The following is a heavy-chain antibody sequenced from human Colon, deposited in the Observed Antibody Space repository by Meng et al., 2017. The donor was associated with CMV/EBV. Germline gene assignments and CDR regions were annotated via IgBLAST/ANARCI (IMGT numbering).Heavy chain of an antibody. CDR1: GYIFTRYD. CDR2: MNPKTGNT. V-gene: IGHV1-8*01. CDR3: TRGLQLWFPSPAY. J-gene: IGHJ4*02. D-gene: IGHD5-18*01. Sequence: ASGYIFTRYDITWVRQATGQGLEWMGWMNPKTGNTVYAQKFQARVNLTVHSSIDTAYMELSSLKTDDTAVYYCTRGLQLWFPSPAYWGQGALVTVSS.